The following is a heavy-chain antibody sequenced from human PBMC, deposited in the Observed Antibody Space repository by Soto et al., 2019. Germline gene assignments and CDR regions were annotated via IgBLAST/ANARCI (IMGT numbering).Heavy chain of an antibody. Sequence: GVLRLSCAVSGFSVSRYAMSWVRQAPGKGLEWVSSITGNDGDTSYADSVKGRFTISRDNSKNTLCLQMNSLRAEDTAVYYCAKDQGSSWYEIDYWGQGTLVTVSS. V-gene: IGHV3-23*01. CDR1: GFSVSRYA. J-gene: IGHJ4*02. CDR3: AKDQGSSWYEIDY. D-gene: IGHD6-13*01. CDR2: ITGNDGDT.